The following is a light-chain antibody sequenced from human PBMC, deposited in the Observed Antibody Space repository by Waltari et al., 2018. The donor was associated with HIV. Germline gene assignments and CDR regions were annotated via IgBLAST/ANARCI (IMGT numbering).Light chain of an antibody. Sequence: DSQMTQSPSTLSASVGDRVTITCRASLGIDDCLAWYQQKPGKAPKLLIYKASNLETGVPSRFSGSGFGTEFTLTISSLQPDDLATYYCQEYNRGFGQGTKVEIK. V-gene: IGKV1-5*03. CDR3: QEYNRG. J-gene: IGKJ1*01. CDR1: LGIDDC. CDR2: KAS.